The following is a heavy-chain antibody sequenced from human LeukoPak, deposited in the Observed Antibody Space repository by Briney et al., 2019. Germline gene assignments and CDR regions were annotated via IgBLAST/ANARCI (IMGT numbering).Heavy chain of an antibody. D-gene: IGHD3-9*01. CDR1: GYSFTSYW. CDR3: ARRNYNILTGYYSLDY. V-gene: IGHV5-51*01. J-gene: IGHJ4*02. CDR2: IYPGDSDT. Sequence: GESLKISCKGSGYSFTSYWIGWVRQMPGKGLEWMGIIYPGDSDTRYSPSYQGQVTISADKSISTAYLQWSSLKASDTAMYYCARRNYNILTGYYSLDYWGQGTLVTVSS.